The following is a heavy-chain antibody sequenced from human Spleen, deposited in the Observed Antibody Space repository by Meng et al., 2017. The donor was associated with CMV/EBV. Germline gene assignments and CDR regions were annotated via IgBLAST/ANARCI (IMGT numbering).Heavy chain of an antibody. CDR3: ARDKAVIGGGDY. D-gene: IGHD3-22*01. CDR1: GSTFISHG. V-gene: IGHV1-18*01. CDR2: ISGYSGKT. J-gene: IGHJ4*02. Sequence: ASVKVSCKVYGSTFISHGISWMRQAPGQGLEWMGWISGYSGKTNEAQKFRGRVTMTRDTSPSTASMELRSLRSEDTAVYYCARDKAVIGGGDYWGQGTLVTVSS.